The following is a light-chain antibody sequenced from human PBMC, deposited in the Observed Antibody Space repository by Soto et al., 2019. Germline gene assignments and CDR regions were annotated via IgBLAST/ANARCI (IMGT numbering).Light chain of an antibody. Sequence: EIVLTQSPGTLSSSPGEGVTLSCRASETIRSNYLAWYQKKPGQAPRLLIFGASTRANGIPDKFSGSGSGTDFTLTISSLEPEDFAEYYCQQYGSSPPDTFGPGT. CDR3: QQYGSSPPDT. CDR1: ETIRSNY. CDR2: GAS. J-gene: IGKJ3*01. V-gene: IGKV3-20*01.